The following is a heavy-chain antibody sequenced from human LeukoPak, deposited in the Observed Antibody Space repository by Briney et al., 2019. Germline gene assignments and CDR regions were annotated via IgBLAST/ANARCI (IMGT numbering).Heavy chain of an antibody. Sequence: PGGSLRLSCAASYFTFTNTWMNWVRQAPGKGLEWVGRIISEIDGGTTDYAAPVQGRFTISRDDSQATLYLQMNSLKTEDTAVYYCTTGGSVIVAGTRAFDIWGQGTLVTVSS. J-gene: IGHJ3*02. D-gene: IGHD5-12*01. CDR2: IISEIDGGTT. CDR3: TTGGSVIVAGTRAFDI. V-gene: IGHV3-15*07. CDR1: YFTFTNTW.